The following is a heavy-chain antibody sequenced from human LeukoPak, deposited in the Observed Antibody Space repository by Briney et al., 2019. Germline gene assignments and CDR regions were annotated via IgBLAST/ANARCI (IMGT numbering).Heavy chain of an antibody. CDR3: AREASRGTGPFYYYMAV. CDR2: IIQDGSEK. D-gene: IGHD1-14*01. J-gene: IGHJ6*03. V-gene: IGHV3-7*01. CDR1: GFTFSSYW. Sequence: GGSLRLSCAASGFTFSSYWMSWVRQAPGKGLEWVANIIQDGSEKYYLDSAKGRFTISRDNAKNSLYLQMNSLRVEDTAVYYCAREASRGTGPFYYYMAVWGRETTVTVS.